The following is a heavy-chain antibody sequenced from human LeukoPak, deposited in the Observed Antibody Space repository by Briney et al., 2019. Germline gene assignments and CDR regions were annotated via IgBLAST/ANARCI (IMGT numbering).Heavy chain of an antibody. J-gene: IGHJ4*02. CDR2: ISGSGGGT. CDR3: AKNSWRMVRGDYFEY. D-gene: IGHD3-10*01. V-gene: IGHV3-23*01. Sequence: GGSLRLSCAASGFTFSSYWMNWVRQAPGKGLEWVSSISGSGGGTFYANSVKGRFTISRDNSKNTLYLQMNSLRAEDTAIYSCAKNSWRMVRGDYFEYWGQGTLVTVSS. CDR1: GFTFSSYW.